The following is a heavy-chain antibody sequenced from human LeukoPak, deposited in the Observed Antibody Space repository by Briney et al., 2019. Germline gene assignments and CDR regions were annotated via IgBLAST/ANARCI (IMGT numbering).Heavy chain of an antibody. CDR3: ARKAVVVVAATQDYYYYMDV. J-gene: IGHJ6*03. CDR1: GFTFSSYA. CDR2: ISSNGGST. V-gene: IGHV3-64*01. Sequence: GGSLRLSCAASGFTFSSYAMHWVRQAPGKGLEYVSAISSNGGSTYYANSVKGRFTISRDNSKNTLYLQMGSLRAEDMAVYYCARKAVVVVAATQDYYYYMDVWGKGTTVTVSS. D-gene: IGHD2-15*01.